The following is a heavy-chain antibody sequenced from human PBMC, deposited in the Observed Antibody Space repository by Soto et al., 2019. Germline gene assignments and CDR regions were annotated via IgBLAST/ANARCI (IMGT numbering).Heavy chain of an antibody. V-gene: IGHV3-21*01. CDR3: ARYDYSNLDY. J-gene: IGHJ4*02. CDR2: ISSSSSYI. CDR1: GFIFSSYS. D-gene: IGHD4-4*01. Sequence: EVQLVESGGGLVKPGGSLRLSCAASGFIFSSYSMNWLRQAPGKGLEWVSSISSSSSYIYYADSVKGRFTISRDNAKNSLYLQMNSLRAEDTAVYYCARYDYSNLDYWGQGTLVTVSS.